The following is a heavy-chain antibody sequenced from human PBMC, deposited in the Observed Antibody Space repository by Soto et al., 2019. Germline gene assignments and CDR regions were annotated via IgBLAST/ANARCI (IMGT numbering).Heavy chain of an antibody. D-gene: IGHD2-2*01. Sequence: EVQLLESGGGLVQPGGSLRLSCAASGFTFSSYAMSWVRQAPGKGLEWVSAISGSGGNTYYADSVKGRFTISRDKSKNTLYLQMNSLRAEDTALYYCAKDPRDCSCTSCYDYWGQGTLVTVSS. J-gene: IGHJ4*02. CDR2: ISGSGGNT. CDR1: GFTFSSYA. CDR3: AKDPRDCSCTSCYDY. V-gene: IGHV3-23*01.